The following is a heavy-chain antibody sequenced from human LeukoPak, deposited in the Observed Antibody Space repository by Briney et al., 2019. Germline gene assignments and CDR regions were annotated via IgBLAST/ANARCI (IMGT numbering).Heavy chain of an antibody. CDR1: GFTFSSYA. Sequence: PTGGSLRLSCAASGFTFSSYAMNWVRQAPGKGLEWVSAISNSGGSTYYADSVKGRFTISRDNSKNTLDLQMNSLRAEDTAVYYCAKETGTNGVCYDIWGQGTLVTVSS. J-gene: IGHJ4*02. V-gene: IGHV3-23*01. CDR3: AKETGTNGVCYDI. CDR2: ISNSGGST. D-gene: IGHD2-8*01.